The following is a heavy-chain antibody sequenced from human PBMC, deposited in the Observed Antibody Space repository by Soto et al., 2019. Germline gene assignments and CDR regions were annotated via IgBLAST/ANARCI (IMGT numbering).Heavy chain of an antibody. V-gene: IGHV1-3*01. Sequence: ASVKVSCKASGYTFTSYAMHWVRQAPGQRLEWMGWINAGNGNTKYSQKFQGRVTITRDTSASTAYMELSSLRSEDTAVYYCARAIVYDFWTGYSSYYYYGMDVWRQGTTVTGSS. CDR2: INAGNGNT. D-gene: IGHD3-3*01. CDR1: GYTFTSYA. CDR3: ARAIVYDFWTGYSSYYYYGMDV. J-gene: IGHJ6*02.